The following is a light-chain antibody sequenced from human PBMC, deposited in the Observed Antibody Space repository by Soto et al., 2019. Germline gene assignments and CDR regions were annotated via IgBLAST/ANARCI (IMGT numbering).Light chain of an antibody. V-gene: IGLV2-14*01. CDR3: SSYRSSSEFCV. CDR1: SSDVGGYNY. CDR2: DVS. Sequence: QSALTQPASVSGSPGQSVTISCTGTSSDVGGYNYVSWYQQHPGKAPKLMIYDVSNRPSGVSNRFSGSKSGNTASLPISGLQAEDEADYYCSSYRSSSEFCVFGTGTKVPVL. J-gene: IGLJ1*01.